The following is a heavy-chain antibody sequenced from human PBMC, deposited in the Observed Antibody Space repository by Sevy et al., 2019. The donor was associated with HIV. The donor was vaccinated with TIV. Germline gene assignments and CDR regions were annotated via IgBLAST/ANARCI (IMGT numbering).Heavy chain of an antibody. D-gene: IGHD6-13*01. CDR1: GFTFSSYA. CDR3: ASGIAAAGTMGWFDP. Sequence: GGSLRLSCAASGFTFSSYAMSWVRQAPGKGLGWVSAISGSGGSTYYADSVKGRFTISRDNSKNTLYRQMNSLRAEDTAVYYCASGIAAAGTMGWFDPWGQGTLVTVSS. CDR2: ISGSGGST. J-gene: IGHJ5*02. V-gene: IGHV3-23*01.